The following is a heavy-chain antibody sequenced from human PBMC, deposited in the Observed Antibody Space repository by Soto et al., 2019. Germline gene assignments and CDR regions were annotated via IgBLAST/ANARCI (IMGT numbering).Heavy chain of an antibody. V-gene: IGHV4-59*11. CDR2: IYISGTT. CDR1: GDSISSHY. J-gene: IGHJ3*01. CDR3: GKDPQTGVVGV. D-gene: IGHD3-3*01. Sequence: PSETLSLTCTVSGDSISSHYLNWIRQPPGKGLEWIGYIYISGTTNYNPSLNNRVTISADISKNQFSLKLASVTAADTAVYFCGKDPQTGVVGVWGRGTMVTLSS.